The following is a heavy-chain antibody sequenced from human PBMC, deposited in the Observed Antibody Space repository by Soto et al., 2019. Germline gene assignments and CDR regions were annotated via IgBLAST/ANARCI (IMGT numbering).Heavy chain of an antibody. CDR2: IYYSGST. CDR1: GGSISSGDYY. D-gene: IGHD3-10*01. V-gene: IGHV4-30-4*01. Sequence: SETLSLTCTVSGGSISSGDYYWSWIRQPPGKGLEWIGYIYYSGSTYYNPSLKSRVTISVDTSKNQFSLKLSSVTAADTAVYYCARVMVRGVIQWYFDYWGQGTLVTVSS. J-gene: IGHJ4*02. CDR3: ARVMVRGVIQWYFDY.